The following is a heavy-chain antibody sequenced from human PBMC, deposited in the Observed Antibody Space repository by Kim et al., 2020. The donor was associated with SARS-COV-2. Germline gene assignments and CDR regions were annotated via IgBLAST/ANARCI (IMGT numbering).Heavy chain of an antibody. CDR2: IIPILGIA. V-gene: IGHV1-69*02. D-gene: IGHD4-17*01. Sequence: SVKVSCKASGGTFSSYTISWVRQAPGQGLEWMGRIIPILGIANYAQKFQGRVTITADKSTSTAYMELSSLRSEDTAVYYCASTETYYYYGMDVWGQGTTVTVSS. CDR1: GGTFSSYT. J-gene: IGHJ6*02. CDR3: ASTETYYYYGMDV.